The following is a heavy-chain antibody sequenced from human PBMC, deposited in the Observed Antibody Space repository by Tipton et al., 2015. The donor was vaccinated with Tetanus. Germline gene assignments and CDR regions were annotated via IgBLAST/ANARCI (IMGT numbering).Heavy chain of an antibody. CDR1: GDSLVRGGSY. J-gene: IGHJ5*02. D-gene: IGHD6-13*01. V-gene: IGHV4-31*03. Sequence: TLSLTCTVSGDSLVRGGSYWTWIRHLPGKGLEWIGYIYHTGAAHYNPSLKSRVTLSVDMSKNQFFLKMISMTAADTAVYFCARDFGSNHNWFDPWGQGTPVTVSS. CDR3: ARDFGSNHNWFDP. CDR2: IYHTGAA.